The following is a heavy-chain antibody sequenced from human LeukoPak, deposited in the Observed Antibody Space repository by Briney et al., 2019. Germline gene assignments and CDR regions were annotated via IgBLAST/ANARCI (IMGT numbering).Heavy chain of an antibody. J-gene: IGHJ4*02. CDR1: GGTFSSYA. V-gene: IGHV7-4-1*02. Sequence: GASVKVSCKASGGTFSSYAMNWVRQAPGQGLEWMGWINTNTGNPTYAQGFTGRFVFSLDTSVSTAYLQISSLKAEDTAVYYCVCNLGSGWYMFWGQGTLVTVSS. CDR3: VCNLGSGWYMF. D-gene: IGHD6-19*01. CDR2: INTNTGNP.